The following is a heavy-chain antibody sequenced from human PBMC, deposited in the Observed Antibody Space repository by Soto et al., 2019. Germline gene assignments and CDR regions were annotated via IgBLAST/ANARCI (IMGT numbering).Heavy chain of an antibody. CDR2: INHSGST. Sequence: SETLSLTCAVYGGSFIGYCWNWIRQSPGKRLERIGEINHSGSTNYNAYLKSRVTISVDRSKKQFSLKMRSVTAVDTAFYYCARARVAVAGTLDYWGQGTLVTVSS. D-gene: IGHD6-19*01. CDR3: ARARVAVAGTLDY. V-gene: IGHV4-34*01. J-gene: IGHJ4*02. CDR1: GGSFIGYC.